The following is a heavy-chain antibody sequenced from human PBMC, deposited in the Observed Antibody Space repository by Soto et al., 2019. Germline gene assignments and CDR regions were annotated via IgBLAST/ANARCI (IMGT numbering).Heavy chain of an antibody. V-gene: IGHV6-1*01. D-gene: IGHD3-22*01. CDR3: ARGKTYYYDSSGYYYVEWFDP. CDR2: TYYRSKWYN. CDR1: GDSVSSNSAA. Sequence: SQTLSLTCAISGDSVSSNSAAWNWIRQSPSRGLEWLGRTYYRSKWYNDYAVSVKSRITINPDTSKNPFSLQLNSVTPEDTAVYYCARGKTYYYDSSGYYYVEWFDPWGQGTLVTVSS. J-gene: IGHJ5*02.